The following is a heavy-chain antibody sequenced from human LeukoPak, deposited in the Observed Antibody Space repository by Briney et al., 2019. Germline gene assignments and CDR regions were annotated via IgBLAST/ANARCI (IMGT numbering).Heavy chain of an antibody. J-gene: IGHJ5*02. CDR1: GYTLTELS. CDR2: FDPEDGET. Sequence: ASVKVSCKVSGYTLTELSMHWVRQAPGKGLEWMGGFDPEDGETIYAQKFQGRVNMTEDTSTDTAYMELSSLRSEDTAVYYCAKEEYYYGSGSYYNGDNWFDPWGQGTLVTVSS. D-gene: IGHD3-10*01. CDR3: AKEEYYYGSGSYYNGDNWFDP. V-gene: IGHV1-24*01.